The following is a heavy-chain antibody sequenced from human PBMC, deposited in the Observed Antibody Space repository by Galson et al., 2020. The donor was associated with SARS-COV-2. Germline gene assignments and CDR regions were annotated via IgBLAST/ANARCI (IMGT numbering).Heavy chain of an antibody. Sequence: SETLSLPCTVSGGSISSSSYYWGWIRQPPGKGLERIGSISYSGRTYYNPSLKSRVTISVATSKNQFSLKLSSVTAADTAVYYCARESVGYCSSTSCYIDYYYYGMDVWGQGTTVTVSS. V-gene: IGHV4-39*02. CDR2: ISYSGRT. D-gene: IGHD2-2*02. CDR3: ARESVGYCSSTSCYIDYYYYGMDV. CDR1: GGSISSSSYY. J-gene: IGHJ6*02.